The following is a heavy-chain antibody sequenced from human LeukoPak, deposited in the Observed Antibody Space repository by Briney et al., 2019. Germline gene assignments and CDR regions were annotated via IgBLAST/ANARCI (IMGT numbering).Heavy chain of an antibody. Sequence: TGGSLRLSCAASGFTFSSYGMHWVRQAPGKGLEWVAVISYDGSNKYYADSVKGRFTISRDNSKNTLYLQMNSLRAEDTAVYYCARDYSYSGYDPIDYWGQGTLVTVSS. V-gene: IGHV3-30*03. D-gene: IGHD5-12*01. CDR3: ARDYSYSGYDPIDY. CDR2: ISYDGSNK. CDR1: GFTFSSYG. J-gene: IGHJ4*02.